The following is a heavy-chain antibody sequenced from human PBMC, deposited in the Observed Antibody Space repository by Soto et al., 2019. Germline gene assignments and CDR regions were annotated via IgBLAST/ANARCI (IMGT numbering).Heavy chain of an antibody. V-gene: IGHV1-69*01. CDR1: GGTFSSSA. D-gene: IGHD1-26*01. J-gene: IGHJ4*02. Sequence: QVQLVQSGAEVKKPGSSVKVSCKASGGTFSSSAISWVRQAPGQGREWMGGIIPIFGTANYAQKFQGRVTITADEYTSTACMELSSLISEDTDVYYCARAVMVKSGSYLDYWGQGTLVTVSS. CDR3: ARAVMVKSGSYLDY. CDR2: IIPIFGTA.